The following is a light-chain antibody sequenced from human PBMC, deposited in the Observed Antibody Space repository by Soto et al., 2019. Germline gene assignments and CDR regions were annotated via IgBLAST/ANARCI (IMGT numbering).Light chain of an antibody. Sequence: DIQMTQSPSTLSASVGDRVTITCRASQSISGWLAWYQQKPGKAPRLLIYKASSLQSGVPSRFSGNGSGTEFTLTIRSLQPDYYATYYCQEYNSQSRYTFGQGTKLEVK. J-gene: IGKJ2*01. CDR3: QEYNSQSRYT. V-gene: IGKV1-5*03. CDR1: QSISGW. CDR2: KAS.